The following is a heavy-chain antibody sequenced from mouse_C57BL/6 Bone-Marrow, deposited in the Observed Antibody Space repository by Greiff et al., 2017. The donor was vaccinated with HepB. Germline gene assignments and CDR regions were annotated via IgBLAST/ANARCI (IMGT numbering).Heavy chain of an antibody. CDR2: ISSGGDYI. CDR1: GFTFSSYA. CDR3: TRDPNYGSSLLDY. Sequence: EVQLVESGEGLVKPGGSLKLSCAASGFTFSSYAMSWVRQTPEKRLEWVAYISSGGDYIYYADTLKGRFTISRDNARNTLYLQMSSLKSEDTAMYYGTRDPNYGSSLLDYWGQGTTLTVSS. V-gene: IGHV5-9-1*02. D-gene: IGHD1-1*01. J-gene: IGHJ2*01.